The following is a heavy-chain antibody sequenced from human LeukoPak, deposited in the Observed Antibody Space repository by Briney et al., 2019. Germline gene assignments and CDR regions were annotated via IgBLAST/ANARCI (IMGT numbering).Heavy chain of an antibody. CDR1: GFTFDDYA. CDR2: ISGSGGST. D-gene: IGHD3-3*01. CDR3: AKNGYYDFWSGRLRGRGMDV. J-gene: IGHJ6*02. V-gene: IGHV3-23*01. Sequence: QPGRSLRLSCAASGFTFDDYAMHWVRQAPGKGLEWVSAISGSGGSTYYADSVKGRFTISRDNSKNTLYLQMNSLRAEDTAVYYCAKNGYYDFWSGRLRGRGMDVWGQGTTVTVSS.